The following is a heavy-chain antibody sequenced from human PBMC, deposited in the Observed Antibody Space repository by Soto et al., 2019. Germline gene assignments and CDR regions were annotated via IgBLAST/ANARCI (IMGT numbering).Heavy chain of an antibody. CDR3: ARGGDIVVVQAAGYFDY. D-gene: IGHD2-2*01. CDR2: IIPIFGTA. CDR1: GGTFSSYA. J-gene: IGHJ4*02. Sequence: ASVKVSCKASGGTFSSYAISWVRQAPGQGLEWMGGIIPIFGTANYAQKFQGRVTITADESTSTAYMELSSLRSEDTAVYYCARGGDIVVVQAAGYFDYWGQGTLVTVSS. V-gene: IGHV1-69*13.